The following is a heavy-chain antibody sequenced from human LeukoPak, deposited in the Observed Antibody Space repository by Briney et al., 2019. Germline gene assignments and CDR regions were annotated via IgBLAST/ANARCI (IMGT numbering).Heavy chain of an antibody. Sequence: GGSLRLSCAASGFTFSNYNMNWVRQAPGKGLEWVSCISISSNYIYYPDSVKGRFTISRDNAKNSLYLQMNSLRAEDTAVYYCAKNQQGLAAACDYWGQGTLVTVSS. CDR1: GFTFSNYN. CDR2: ISISSNYI. J-gene: IGHJ4*02. CDR3: AKNQQGLAAACDY. V-gene: IGHV3-21*01. D-gene: IGHD6-13*01.